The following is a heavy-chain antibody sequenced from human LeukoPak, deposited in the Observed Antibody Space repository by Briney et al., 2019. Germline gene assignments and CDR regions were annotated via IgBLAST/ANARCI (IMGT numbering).Heavy chain of an antibody. D-gene: IGHD2-21*02. CDR3: ARDGYGVRDYYSYFGY. J-gene: IGHJ4*02. V-gene: IGHV3-48*01. Sequence: PRGSLRLSCADSGFTFRNYSMNWVRQAPGRGLEWVSYISSSGSTIYYADSVKGRFTISRDNAKNSLSLQMNSLGAEDTAVYYCARDGYGVRDYYSYFGYWGQVIPVTVSS. CDR1: GFTFRNYS. CDR2: ISSSGSTI.